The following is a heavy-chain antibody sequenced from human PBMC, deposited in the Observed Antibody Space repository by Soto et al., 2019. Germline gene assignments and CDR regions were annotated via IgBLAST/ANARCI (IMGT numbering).Heavy chain of an antibody. V-gene: IGHV1-46*01. Sequence: ASVKVSCKASGYTFTSYYMHWVQQAPGQGLEWMGIINPSGGSTSYAQKFQGRVTMTRDTSTSTVYMELSSLRSEDTAVYYCASSAVALDAYNWFDPWGQGTLVTVSS. J-gene: IGHJ5*02. CDR1: GYTFTSYY. D-gene: IGHD6-19*01. CDR3: ASSAVALDAYNWFDP. CDR2: INPSGGST.